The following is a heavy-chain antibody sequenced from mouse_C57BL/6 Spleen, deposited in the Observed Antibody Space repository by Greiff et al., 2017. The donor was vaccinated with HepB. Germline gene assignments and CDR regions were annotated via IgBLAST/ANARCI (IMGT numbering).Heavy chain of an antibody. CDR3: ARGALQAWFAY. D-gene: IGHD3-1*01. J-gene: IGHJ3*01. CDR2: IDPSDSYT. V-gene: IGHV1-50*01. Sequence: VQLQQPGAELVKPGASVKLSCKASGYTFTSYWMQWVKQRPGQGLEWIGEIDPSDSYTNYNQKFKGKATLTVDTSSSTADMQLSSLTSEDSAVYYCARGALQAWFAYWGQGTLVTVSA. CDR1: GYTFTSYW.